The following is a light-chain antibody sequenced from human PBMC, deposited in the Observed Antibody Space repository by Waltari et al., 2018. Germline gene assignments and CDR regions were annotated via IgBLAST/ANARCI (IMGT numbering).Light chain of an antibody. CDR3: QQYQSSLYT. V-gene: IGKV3-20*01. Sequence: EIVLTQSPGTLSLSPGERATLSCRASQSVSNNYLSWYQQRPGQAPRLLIYGATSRATGIPDRFSGSRSGTDFTLTISRLEPEDFAVYYCQQYQSSLYTFGQGTKVEI. CDR1: QSVSNNY. CDR2: GAT. J-gene: IGKJ2*01.